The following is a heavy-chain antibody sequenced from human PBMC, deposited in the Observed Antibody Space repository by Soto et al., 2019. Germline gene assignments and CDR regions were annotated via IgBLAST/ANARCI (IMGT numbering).Heavy chain of an antibody. Sequence: QVQLQESGPGLVKPSQTLSLTCTVSGGSISSGGYYWSWIRQHPGKGLEWIGYIYYRGSTYYHPSLKSRVTISVDTSKTQFSLKLSSVTAADTAVYYCAREGVHKQWLDKYDAFDIWGQGTMVTVSS. J-gene: IGHJ3*02. CDR3: AREGVHKQWLDKYDAFDI. CDR1: GGSISSGGYY. D-gene: IGHD6-19*01. CDR2: IYYRGST. V-gene: IGHV4-31*03.